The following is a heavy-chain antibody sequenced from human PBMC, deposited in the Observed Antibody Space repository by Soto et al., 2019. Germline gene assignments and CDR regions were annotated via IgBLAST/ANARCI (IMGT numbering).Heavy chain of an antibody. D-gene: IGHD5-12*01. CDR3: TTDRGGDGYELDY. CDR1: GFTFSNAW. V-gene: IGHV3-15*01. J-gene: IGHJ4*02. CDR2: IKSKTDGGTT. Sequence: EVQLVESGGGLVKPGGSLRLSCAASGFTFSNAWMSWVRQAPGKGLEWVGRIKSKTDGGTTDYAAPVKGRFTISRDDSKNTLYLQMNSLKTEDTAVYYCTTDRGGDGYELDYWGQGTLVTVSS.